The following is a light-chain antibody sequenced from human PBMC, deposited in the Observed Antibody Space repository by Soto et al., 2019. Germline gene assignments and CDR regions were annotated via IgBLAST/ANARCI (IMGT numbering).Light chain of an antibody. Sequence: QSALTQPPSASGSPGQSVTNSCTGTSSDIGGYNFVSWYQHHPDKAPKLMIYEITKRPSGVPARFSGSKSDNTASLTVSGLQAEDEADYYCSSYAGSNNYVFGTGTKLTVL. J-gene: IGLJ1*01. CDR3: SSYAGSNNYV. V-gene: IGLV2-8*01. CDR2: EIT. CDR1: SSDIGGYNF.